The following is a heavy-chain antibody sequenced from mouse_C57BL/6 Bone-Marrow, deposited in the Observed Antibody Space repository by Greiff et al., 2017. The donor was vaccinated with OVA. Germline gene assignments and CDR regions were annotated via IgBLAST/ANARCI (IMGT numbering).Heavy chain of an antibody. J-gene: IGHJ4*01. CDR3: ARLDYYAIDY. Sequence: VQLQQSGPELVKPGASVKISCKASGYAFSSSWMNWVKQRPGKGLEWLGRIYPGDGDTNYNGKFKGKATLTADKSSSTAYMQLSSLTSEDSAVDFFARLDYYAIDYWGQGTSVTVSS. V-gene: IGHV1-82*01. CDR2: IYPGDGDT. CDR1: GYAFSSSW.